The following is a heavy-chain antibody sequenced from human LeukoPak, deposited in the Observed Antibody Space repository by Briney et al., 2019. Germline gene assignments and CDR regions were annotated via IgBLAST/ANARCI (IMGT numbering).Heavy chain of an antibody. CDR1: GFAFGSEA. Sequence: GGSLRLSCAVSGFAFGSEAMSWVRQSPARGLEWVASISPGGGTTYYADYVKGRFTISRDNSKNSLFVQMNSLRAEDTAVYYCAKTIGSGGDGGYWGQGTLVTVSS. CDR2: ISPGGGTT. V-gene: IGHV3-23*01. J-gene: IGHJ4*02. D-gene: IGHD6-19*01. CDR3: AKTIGSGGDGGY.